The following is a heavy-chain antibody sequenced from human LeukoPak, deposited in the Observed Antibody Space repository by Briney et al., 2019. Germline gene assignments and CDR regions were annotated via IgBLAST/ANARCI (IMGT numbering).Heavy chain of an antibody. CDR1: GDSVSSNSAA. CDR2: TYYRSKWYN. D-gene: IGHD6-19*01. Sequence: SQTLSLTCAISGDSVSSNSAAWNWIRQSPSRGLEWLGRTYYRSKWYNDYAVSVKSRITINPDTSKNQFSLQLNSVTPEDTAVYYCARVNRASSGWYGGDAFDIWGQGTMVTISS. J-gene: IGHJ3*02. V-gene: IGHV6-1*01. CDR3: ARVNRASSGWYGGDAFDI.